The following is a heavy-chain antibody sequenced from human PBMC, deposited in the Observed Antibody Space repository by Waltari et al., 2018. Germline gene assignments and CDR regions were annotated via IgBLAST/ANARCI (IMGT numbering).Heavy chain of an antibody. Sequence: EVPLVQSGAEVKKPGESLKISCKGSGYSFTSYWIGWVRQMPGQGLEWMGIIYPGDSDTRYSPSVQGQVTISADKTISTADLQCSSLKASDTAMYYCARRTEKHAFDIWGQGTMVTVSS. J-gene: IGHJ3*02. CDR2: IYPGDSDT. CDR3: ARRTEKHAFDI. CDR1: GYSFTSYW. V-gene: IGHV5-51*01.